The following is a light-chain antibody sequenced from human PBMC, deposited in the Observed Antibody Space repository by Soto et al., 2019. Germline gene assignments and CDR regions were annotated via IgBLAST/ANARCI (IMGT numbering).Light chain of an antibody. Sequence: EIVLTQSPGTLSLSPGERATLSCRASQSVSKNFLAWYQQKPGQAPRLLISGASNRATGIPDRFSGSGSGTDFSLTIDSLEPEDLAVYFFKQYGSPPPIFGGGTKVAFK. J-gene: IGKJ4*01. V-gene: IGKV3-20*01. CDR1: QSVSKNF. CDR2: GAS. CDR3: KQYGSPPPI.